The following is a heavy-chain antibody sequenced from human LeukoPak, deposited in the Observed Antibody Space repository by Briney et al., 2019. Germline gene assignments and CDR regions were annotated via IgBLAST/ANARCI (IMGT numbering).Heavy chain of an antibody. J-gene: IGHJ3*01. Sequence: PGGTLRLSCAASGFTFSSYGMSWVRQAPGKGLEWVSGISSSGGSTYYADSVKGRFTISRDNSKNSLSLQMNSLRTEDTALYYCSRQTYGTDDAFDFWGQGTMVTVSS. CDR2: ISSSGGST. V-gene: IGHV3-23*01. CDR1: GFTFSSYG. D-gene: IGHD1-1*01. CDR3: SRQTYGTDDAFDF.